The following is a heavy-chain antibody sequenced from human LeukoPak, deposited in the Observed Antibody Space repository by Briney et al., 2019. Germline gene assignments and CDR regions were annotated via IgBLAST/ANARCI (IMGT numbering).Heavy chain of an antibody. CDR3: ARETSLPGYSGGLGFNY. CDR1: GGSFISRSYY. D-gene: IGHD6-19*01. CDR2: IYHDGTT. V-gene: IGHV4-39*07. J-gene: IGHJ4*02. Sequence: SETLSLTCTVSGGSFISRSYYWGWIRQPPGKGLEWIGSIYHDGTTYSNPSLKSRVTISLDTPKNQFSLKLRSVTAADTAIYYCARETSLPGYSGGLGFNYWGQGTLVTVSS.